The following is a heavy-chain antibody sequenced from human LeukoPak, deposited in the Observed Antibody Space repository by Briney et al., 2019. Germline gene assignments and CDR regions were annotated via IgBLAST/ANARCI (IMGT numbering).Heavy chain of an antibody. CDR2: ISSSGSTI. D-gene: IGHD2-15*01. CDR1: GFTFSSYE. CDR3: ARLVVAAAYFDY. V-gene: IGHV3-48*03. Sequence: PGGSLRLSCAASGFTFSSYEMNWVRQAPGKGLEWVSYISSSGSTIYYADSVKGRFTISRDNAKNSLYLQMNSLRAEDTAVYYCARLVVAAAYFDYWGQGTLVTVSS. J-gene: IGHJ4*02.